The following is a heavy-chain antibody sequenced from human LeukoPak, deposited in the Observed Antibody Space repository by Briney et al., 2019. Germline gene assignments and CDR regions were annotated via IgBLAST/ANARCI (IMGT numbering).Heavy chain of an antibody. V-gene: IGHV4-59*01. D-gene: IGHD3-3*01. J-gene: IGHJ5*02. CDR3: AREARITIFGVVMAQGGWFDP. CDR1: GGSMSSYY. Sequence: SETLSLTCTVSGGSMSSYYWSWIRQPPGKGLEWIGYIYYSGSTNYNPSLKSRVTISVDTSKNQFTLKLSSVTAADTAVYYCAREARITIFGVVMAQGGWFDPWGQGTLVTVSS. CDR2: IYYSGST.